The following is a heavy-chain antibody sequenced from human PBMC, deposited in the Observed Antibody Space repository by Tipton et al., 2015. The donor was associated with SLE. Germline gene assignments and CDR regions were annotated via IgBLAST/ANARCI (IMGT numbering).Heavy chain of an antibody. J-gene: IGHJ6*02. Sequence: TLSLTCTVSGGSISSYYWSWIRQPPGKGLEWIGYIYYSGSTNYNPSLKSRVTISVDTSKNQFSLKLSSVTAADTAVYYCARGGYYDFWSGYHRFNYGMDVWGQGTTVTVSS. V-gene: IGHV4-59*12. CDR2: IYYSGST. CDR1: GGSISSYY. D-gene: IGHD3-3*01. CDR3: ARGGYYDFWSGYHRFNYGMDV.